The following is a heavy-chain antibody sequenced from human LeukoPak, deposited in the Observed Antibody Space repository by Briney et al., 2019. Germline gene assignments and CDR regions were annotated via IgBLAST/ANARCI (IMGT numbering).Heavy chain of an antibody. Sequence: SETLSLTCTVSGDSISSSLYYWAWIRQPPGKGLEWIGIIYYNGNSYYNPSLESRVTISVDTSKNQFSLMLRSVTAADTAVYYCARADGQNYYYYYMDVWGKGTTVTVSS. CDR2: IYYNGNS. CDR3: ARADGQNYYYYYMDV. V-gene: IGHV4-39*01. CDR1: GDSISSSLYY. J-gene: IGHJ6*03. D-gene: IGHD5-24*01.